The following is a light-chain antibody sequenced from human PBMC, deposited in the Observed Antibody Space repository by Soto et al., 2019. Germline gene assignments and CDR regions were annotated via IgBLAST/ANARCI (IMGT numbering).Light chain of an antibody. CDR2: AVT. CDR1: SSDVGKFDY. Sequence: QSALAQPASVSASPGQSITISCTGTSSDVGKFDYVSWYQHHPGKAPKLVISAVTRRSSGISDRFSGSKSGNTASLTISGLPDEDEADYYCSSYTTSTAQVFGGGTKLTVL. J-gene: IGLJ3*02. CDR3: SSYTTSTAQV. V-gene: IGLV2-14*01.